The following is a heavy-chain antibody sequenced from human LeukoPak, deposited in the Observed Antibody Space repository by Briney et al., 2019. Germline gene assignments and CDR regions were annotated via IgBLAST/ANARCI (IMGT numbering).Heavy chain of an antibody. Sequence: ASVKVPCKASGYTFTGYYMHWVRQAPGQGLEWMGWINLNSGGTNYAQNFQGRVTMTRDTSITTAYMELSRLTSDDTAVYYCARDRVTTNTPYFDSWGQGTLVTVSS. D-gene: IGHD4-17*01. CDR2: INLNSGGT. CDR3: ARDRVTTNTPYFDS. CDR1: GYTFTGYY. J-gene: IGHJ4*02. V-gene: IGHV1-2*02.